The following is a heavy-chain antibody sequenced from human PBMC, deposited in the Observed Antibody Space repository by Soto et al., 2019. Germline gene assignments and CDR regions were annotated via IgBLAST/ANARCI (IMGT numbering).Heavy chain of an antibody. Sequence: GGSLSLSCAASGFTFSTYAIHWVRPAPGKGLEWVAVISYDGTNTNYADSVKGRFTISRDNSINTLYLQMNSLRAGDTAVYYCARDLTYNSGWFDFWGQGTLVTVSS. V-gene: IGHV3-30-3*01. CDR3: ARDLTYNSGWFDF. CDR1: GFTFSTYA. CDR2: ISYDGTNT. J-gene: IGHJ4*02. D-gene: IGHD6-19*01.